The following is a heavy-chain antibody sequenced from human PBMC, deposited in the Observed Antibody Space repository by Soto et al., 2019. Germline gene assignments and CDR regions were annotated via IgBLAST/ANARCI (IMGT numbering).Heavy chain of an antibody. D-gene: IGHD3-22*01. J-gene: IGHJ4*02. CDR3: ASSYYDTSRGYFDY. V-gene: IGHV1-69*02. CDR2: IIPILGIA. Sequence: QVQLVQSGAEVKKPGSSVKVSCKASGGTFSSYTISWVRQAPGQGLEWMGRIIPILGIANYAQKFQGRVTIPADKSTSTAYMELSSLRSEDTAVYYCASSYYDTSRGYFDYGGQGTLVTVSS. CDR1: GGTFSSYT.